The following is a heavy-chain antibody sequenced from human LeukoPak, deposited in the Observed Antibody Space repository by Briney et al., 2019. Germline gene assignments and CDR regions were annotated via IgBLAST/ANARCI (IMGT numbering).Heavy chain of an antibody. J-gene: IGHJ4*02. V-gene: IGHV4-38-2*02. CDR1: GYSISSGYY. CDR2: IYHSGST. D-gene: IGHD1-26*01. CDR3: AISSIVGVFDY. Sequence: KPSETLSLTCTVSGYSISSGYYWGWIRQPPGKGLEWIGSIYHSGSTYYNPSLKSRVTISVDTSKNQFSLKLSSVTAADTAVYYCAISSIVGVFDYWGQGTLVTVSS.